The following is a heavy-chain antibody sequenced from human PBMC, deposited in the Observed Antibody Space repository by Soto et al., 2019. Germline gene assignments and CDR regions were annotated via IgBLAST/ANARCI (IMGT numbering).Heavy chain of an antibody. J-gene: IGHJ3*02. CDR3: ARVGYCSGGSCSVNDAFDI. CDR2: TYYRSKWYN. D-gene: IGHD2-15*01. V-gene: IGHV6-1*01. CDR1: GDSVSSNSAA. Sequence: PSQTLSLTCAISGDSVSSNSAAWNWIRQSPSRGLEWLGRTYYRSKWYNDYAVSVKSRITINPDTSKNQFSLQLNSVTPEDTAVYYCARVGYCSGGSCSVNDAFDIWGQGTMVTVSS.